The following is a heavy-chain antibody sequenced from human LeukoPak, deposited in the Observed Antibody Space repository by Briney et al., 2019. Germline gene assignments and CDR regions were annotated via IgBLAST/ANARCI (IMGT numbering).Heavy chain of an antibody. CDR2: IYYSGST. CDR3: ARVGLRDAFDI. V-gene: IGHV4-59*01. CDR1: GGSISSYY. Sequence: SETLSLTCTVSGGSISSYYWSWIRQPPGKGLEWIGYIYYSGSTNYNPSLKSRVTISVDTSKNQFSLKLSSVTAADTAVYYCARVGLRDAFDIWGQGTMVTVSS. J-gene: IGHJ3*02. D-gene: IGHD1-26*01.